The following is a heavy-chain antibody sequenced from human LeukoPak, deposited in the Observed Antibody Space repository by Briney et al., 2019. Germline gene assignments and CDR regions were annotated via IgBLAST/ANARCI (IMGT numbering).Heavy chain of an antibody. D-gene: IGHD1-20*01. CDR2: ISSSGSTI. V-gene: IGHV3-48*04. CDR1: GFTFSSYS. Sequence: GGSLRLSCAASGFTFSSYSMKWVRQAPGKGLEWVSYISSSGSTIYYADSVKGRFTISRDNAKNSLYLQMNSLRAEDTAVYYCARRRYNWNAIDYWGQGTLVTVSS. J-gene: IGHJ4*02. CDR3: ARRRYNWNAIDY.